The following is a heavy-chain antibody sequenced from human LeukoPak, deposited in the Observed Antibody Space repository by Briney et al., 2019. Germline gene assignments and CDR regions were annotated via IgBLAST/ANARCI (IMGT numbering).Heavy chain of an antibody. CDR3: ARGDYTQSYYYYYYMDV. CDR1: GFTFSSDS. V-gene: IGHV3-21*01. J-gene: IGHJ6*03. D-gene: IGHD4-17*01. CDR2: ISSSSSYI. Sequence: VGYLRLSCAASGFTFSSDSMDWGGQAPGKGLVWVSSISSSSSYIYYADSVKGRFTISRDNAKNSLYLQMNSLRAEDTAVYYCARGDYTQSYYYYYYMDVWGKGTTVTVSS.